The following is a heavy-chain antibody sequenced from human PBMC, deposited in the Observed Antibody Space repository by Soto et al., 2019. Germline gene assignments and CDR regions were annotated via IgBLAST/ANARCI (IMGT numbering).Heavy chain of an antibody. CDR2: IYYSGST. CDR3: ARHKNNWNYVIALQYNWFDP. V-gene: IGHV4-39*01. Sequence: SETLSLTCTVSGGSISSSSYYWGWIRQPPGKGLEWIGSIYYSGSTYYNPSLKSRVTISVDTSKNQFSLKLSSVTAADTAVYYCARHKNNWNYVIALQYNWFDPWGQGTLVTVSS. J-gene: IGHJ5*02. D-gene: IGHD1-7*01. CDR1: GGSISSSSYY.